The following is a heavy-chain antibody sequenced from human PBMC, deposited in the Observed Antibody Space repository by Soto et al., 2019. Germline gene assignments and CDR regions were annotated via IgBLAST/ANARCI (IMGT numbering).Heavy chain of an antibody. CDR3: ARDSRDRVRGVIITPGDDAFDI. J-gene: IGHJ3*02. D-gene: IGHD3-10*01. CDR2: IWYDGSNK. Sequence: QVQLVESGGGVVQPGRSLRLSCAASGFTFSSYGMHWVRQAPGKGLEWVAVIWYDGSNKYYADSVKGRFTISRDNSKNTLYLQMNSLRAEDTAVYYCARDSRDRVRGVIITPGDDAFDIWGQGTMVTVSS. V-gene: IGHV3-33*01. CDR1: GFTFSSYG.